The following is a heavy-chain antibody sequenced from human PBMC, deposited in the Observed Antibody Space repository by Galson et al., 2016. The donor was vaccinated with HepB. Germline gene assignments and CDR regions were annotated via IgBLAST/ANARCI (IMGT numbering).Heavy chain of an antibody. CDR2: INQDGSDK. J-gene: IGHJ4*02. V-gene: IGHV3-7*03. D-gene: IGHD6-13*01. CDR1: GLTFSKYW. Sequence: SLRLSCAVSGLTFSKYWMTWVRQAPGKGLEWVANINQDGSDKYYVDSMKGRFTISRDNAKNSLYLQMNSLRAEDTVVYYCASIFRYSSSQHPGYWGRGTLVTVSS. CDR3: ASIFRYSSSQHPGY.